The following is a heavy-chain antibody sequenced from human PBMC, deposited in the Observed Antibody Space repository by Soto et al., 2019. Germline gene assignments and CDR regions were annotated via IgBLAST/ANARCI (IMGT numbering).Heavy chain of an antibody. V-gene: IGHV6-1*01. J-gene: IGHJ4*02. CDR1: GDSVSRTSVA. CDR3: VRGQFSAFDC. Sequence: QVQLHQSGPXLVXPSQTLSXTCAISGDSVSRTSVAWNWIRQSPSRGLEWLGRTYYRSKWNSDYAVSVRGRITVNPDTSKSQFSLQLNSVTPEDTAVYYCVRGQFSAFDCWGQGTLVTVSS. CDR2: TYYRSKWNS.